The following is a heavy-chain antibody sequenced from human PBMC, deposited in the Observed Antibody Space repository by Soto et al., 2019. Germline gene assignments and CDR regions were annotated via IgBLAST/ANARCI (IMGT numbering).Heavy chain of an antibody. Sequence: GGSVRLSCAASGFTFSSYLMHWVRQSPGKGLVWVSRINSDGSSTSYADSVKGRFTISRDNAKNTLYLQMNSLRAEDTAVYYCATGSEYSSSWYPLYYYYGMDVWGQGTTVTVSS. CDR1: GFTFSSYL. J-gene: IGHJ6*02. D-gene: IGHD6-13*01. CDR3: ATGSEYSSSWYPLYYYYGMDV. CDR2: INSDGSST. V-gene: IGHV3-74*01.